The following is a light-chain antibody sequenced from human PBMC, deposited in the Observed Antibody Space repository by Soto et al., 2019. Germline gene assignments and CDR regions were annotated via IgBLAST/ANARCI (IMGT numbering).Light chain of an antibody. Sequence: EIVLTQSPGTLSLSPGERATLSCRASQSVRSNYLAWYQQKPGQAPRFIIYGASTRATGIPDRFSGSGSGTDFTLTISRLEPEDFAVYYCQQYGSPRGTFGQGTKLEIK. CDR2: GAS. J-gene: IGKJ2*01. CDR1: QSVRSNY. CDR3: QQYGSPRGT. V-gene: IGKV3-20*01.